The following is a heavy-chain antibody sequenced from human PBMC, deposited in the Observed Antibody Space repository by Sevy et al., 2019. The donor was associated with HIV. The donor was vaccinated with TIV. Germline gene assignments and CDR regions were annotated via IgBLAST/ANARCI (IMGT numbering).Heavy chain of an antibody. CDR3: AKDNRPYDSSGYQDY. CDR1: RFTFSVYG. J-gene: IGHJ4*02. D-gene: IGHD3-22*01. Sequence: WGSLRLSCAASRFTFSVYGMHWVRQAPGKGLEWLAVIWYDGSYKYYADSVKGRFTISRDNSNNTLYLQMNSLRAEDTAVYYCAKDNRPYDSSGYQDYWGQGTLVTVSS. V-gene: IGHV3-33*06. CDR2: IWYDGSYK.